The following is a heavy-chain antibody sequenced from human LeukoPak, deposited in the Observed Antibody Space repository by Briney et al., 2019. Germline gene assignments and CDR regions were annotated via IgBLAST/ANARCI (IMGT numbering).Heavy chain of an antibody. V-gene: IGHV3-48*01. CDR1: GFTFSSYS. CDR3: ARSAAAGYSSSWYVD. J-gene: IGHJ4*02. D-gene: IGHD6-13*01. CDR2: ISSSSSTI. Sequence: GGSLRLSCAASGFTFSSYSMNWVRQAPGKGLEWVSYISSSSSTIYYADSVKGRFTISRDNAKNSLYLQMNSLRAEDTAVYYCARSAAAGYSSSWYVDWGQGTLVTVSS.